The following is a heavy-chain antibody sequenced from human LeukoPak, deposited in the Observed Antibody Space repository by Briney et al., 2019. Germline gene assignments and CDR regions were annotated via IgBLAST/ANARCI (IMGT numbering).Heavy chain of an antibody. J-gene: IGHJ4*02. V-gene: IGHV4-39*07. CDR3: AKVIGSYRGFDY. Sequence: PSETLSLTCTVSGGSISSSSYYWGWIRQPPGKGLEWIGSIYYSGSTYYNPSLKSRVAMSVDTSKNQFSLKLNSVTAADTAVYYCAKVIGSYRGFDYWGQGTLVTVSS. D-gene: IGHD1-26*01. CDR2: IYYSGST. CDR1: GGSISSSSYY.